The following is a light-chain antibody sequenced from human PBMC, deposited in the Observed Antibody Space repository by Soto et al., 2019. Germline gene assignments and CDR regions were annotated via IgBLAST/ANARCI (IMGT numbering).Light chain of an antibody. CDR3: QQLSRYPLT. CDR1: QALSNY. CDR2: SAS. Sequence: DIQLTQSPSVLSASVGDTVTITCRASQALSNYLAWYQQKPGKAPDLLIYSASTLQSGVPSRFSGSGSETEFSLTIRALHPEDFANYYCQQLSRYPLTFGGGTKVDIK. J-gene: IGKJ4*01. V-gene: IGKV1-9*01.